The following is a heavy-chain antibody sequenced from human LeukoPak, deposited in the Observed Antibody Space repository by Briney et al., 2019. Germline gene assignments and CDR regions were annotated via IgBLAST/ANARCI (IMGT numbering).Heavy chain of an antibody. D-gene: IGHD3-16*01. CDR3: ATEYWGSFNY. CDR2: IGTKSDSGTNDYAA. CDR1: GFTFNSAY. J-gene: IGHJ4*02. V-gene: IGHV3-15*04. Sequence: PGGSLRLSCAASGFTFNSAYMSWVRQAPGKGLEWVGLIGTKSDSGTNDYAADYAAPVKGRFAISRDDLRNTLFVQMNSLKTEDTAVYYCATEYWGSFNYWGQGTLVTVSS.